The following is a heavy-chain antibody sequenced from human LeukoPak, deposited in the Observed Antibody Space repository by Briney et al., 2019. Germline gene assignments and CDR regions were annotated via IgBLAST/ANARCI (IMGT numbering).Heavy chain of an antibody. CDR1: GSTVSSNY. CDR2: IYSGGST. J-gene: IGHJ4*02. V-gene: IGHV3-66*01. D-gene: IGHD2-2*01. Sequence: GGSLRLSCAASGSTVSSNYMSWVRQAPGKGLEWVSVIYSGGSTYYADSVKGRFTISRDNSKNTLYLQMNSLRAEDTAVYYCARELRYCSSTSCSLTDYWGQGTLVTVSS. CDR3: ARELRYCSSTSCSLTDY.